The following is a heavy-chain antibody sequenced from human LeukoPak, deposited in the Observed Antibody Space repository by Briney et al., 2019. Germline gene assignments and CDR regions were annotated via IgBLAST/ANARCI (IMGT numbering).Heavy chain of an antibody. CDR3: ARDPGAPVRAFDX. J-gene: IGHJ3*02. V-gene: IGHV1-69*13. CDR2: IIPIDGTA. D-gene: IGHD3-10*01. Sequence: SVKVSCKASRDTFTRCAFSWVRQAPGQGLEWMGGIIPIDGTANFGQKFQGRVTITADESTSTAYMELSSLRSEDTAIYYCARDPGAPVRAFDXXGQGTMVTVSS. CDR1: RDTFTRCA.